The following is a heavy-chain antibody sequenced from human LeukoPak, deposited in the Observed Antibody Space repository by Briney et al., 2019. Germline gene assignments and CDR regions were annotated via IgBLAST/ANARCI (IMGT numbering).Heavy chain of an antibody. J-gene: IGHJ4*02. CDR1: GLTFSSYA. D-gene: IGHD3-3*01. Sequence: GGSLRPSCAASGLTFSSYAMHWVRQAPGKGLEWVVVISYDGSNKYYADSVKGRFTISRDNSKNTLYLQMNSLRAEDTAVYYCASRSELFGVVSEVWGQGTLVTVSS. CDR2: ISYDGSNK. CDR3: ASRSELFGVVSEV. V-gene: IGHV3-30*14.